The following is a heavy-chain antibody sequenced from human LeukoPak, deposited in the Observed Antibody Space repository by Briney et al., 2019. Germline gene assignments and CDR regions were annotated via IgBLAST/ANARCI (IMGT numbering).Heavy chain of an antibody. CDR2: ISYDGSNK. J-gene: IGHJ6*02. CDR1: GFTFSSYA. CDR3: ARVTIPWAYYYYYGMDV. D-gene: IGHD3-16*01. V-gene: IGHV3-30-3*01. Sequence: GRSPRLSCAASGFTFSSYAMHWARQAPGKGLEWVAVISYDGSNKYYADSVKGRFTISRDNSKNTLYLQMNSLRAEDTAVYYCARVTIPWAYYYYYGMDVWGQGTTVTVSS.